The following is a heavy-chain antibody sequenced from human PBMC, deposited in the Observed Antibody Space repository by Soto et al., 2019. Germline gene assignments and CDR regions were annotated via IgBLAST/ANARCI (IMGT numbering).Heavy chain of an antibody. CDR2: IYHNRNT. Sequence: SETLSLTCAVSGGSISSGGYSWSWFRQPPGKGLEWIGYIYHNRNTYYNPSLKSRVTISVDRSKNQFSLKLSSVTAADTAMYYCARVPSPWGQGTLVTVSP. J-gene: IGHJ5*02. CDR3: ARVPSP. CDR1: GGSISSGGYS. V-gene: IGHV4-30-2*01.